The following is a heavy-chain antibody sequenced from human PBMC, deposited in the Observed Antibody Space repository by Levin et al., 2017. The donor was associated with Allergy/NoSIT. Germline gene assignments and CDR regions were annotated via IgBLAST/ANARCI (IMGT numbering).Heavy chain of an antibody. J-gene: IGHJ4*02. CDR1: GFTFSDYY. CDR3: ARDPRGSYSGADY. V-gene: IGHV3-11*05. CDR2: IGYSSSYT. Sequence: GSLRLSCAASGFTFSDYYMSWIRHAPGKGLEWVSYIGYSSSYTNYADSVQGRFTISRDNAKNSLYLQMNSLKAEDTAMYYCARDPRGSYSGADYWGQGTLVIVSS. D-gene: IGHD1-26*01.